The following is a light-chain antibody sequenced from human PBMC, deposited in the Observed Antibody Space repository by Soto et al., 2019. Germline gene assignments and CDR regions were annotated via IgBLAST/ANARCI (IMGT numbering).Light chain of an antibody. V-gene: IGLV1-40*01. CDR2: GNS. CDR1: SSNIGAGFD. J-gene: IGLJ1*01. CDR3: QSYDSSLSGLYV. Sequence: QSVLTQPPSVSGAPGQRVTISCTGSSSNIGAGFDVHWYQQLPGTAPRLLIYGNSKRPSGVPDRFSGSKSGTSASLAITGLQAEDEADYYRQSYDSSLSGLYVFGTGTKLTVL.